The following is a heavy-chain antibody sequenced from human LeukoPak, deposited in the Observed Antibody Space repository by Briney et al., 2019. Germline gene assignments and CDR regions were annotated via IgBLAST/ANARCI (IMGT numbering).Heavy chain of an antibody. J-gene: IGHJ4*02. D-gene: IGHD5-12*01. V-gene: IGHV3-9*01. CDR2: ISWNSGSI. CDR3: ARGGYSGYAFDN. Sequence: GRSLRLSCAASGFTFDDYAMHWVRQAPGKGLEWVSGISWNSGSIGYADSVKGRFTISRDNAKNSLYLQMNSLRVEDTAVYYCARGGYSGYAFDNWGRGTLVTVSS. CDR1: GFTFDDYA.